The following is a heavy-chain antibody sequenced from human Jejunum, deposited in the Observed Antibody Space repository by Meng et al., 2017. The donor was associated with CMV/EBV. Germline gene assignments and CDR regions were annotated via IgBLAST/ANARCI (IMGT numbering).Heavy chain of an antibody. Sequence: SSYWMSWVRQAPGKGLEWVANIKQDGSEKDYVASVKGRFTISRDNAKNSLYLQMNSLRAEDTAVYYCASALGYCSSTSCQYYFDYWGQGTLVTVSS. J-gene: IGHJ4*02. D-gene: IGHD2-2*01. CDR3: ASALGYCSSTSCQYYFDY. CDR2: IKQDGSEK. V-gene: IGHV3-7*01. CDR1: SSYW.